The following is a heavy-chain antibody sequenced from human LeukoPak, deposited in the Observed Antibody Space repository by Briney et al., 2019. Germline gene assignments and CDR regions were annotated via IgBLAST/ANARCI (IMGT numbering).Heavy chain of an antibody. D-gene: IGHD2-8*01. CDR3: ARDAFDLAPPPFTYCTNGVCFPFDY. CDR1: GGSISSYY. CDR2: IYTSGST. V-gene: IGHV4-4*07. J-gene: IGHJ4*02. Sequence: KPSETLSLTCTVSGGSISSYYWSWIRQPAGKGPEWIGRIYTSGSTNYNPSLKSRVTMSVDTSKNQFSLKLSSVTAADTAVYYCARDAFDLAPPPFTYCTNGVCFPFDYWGQGTLVTVSS.